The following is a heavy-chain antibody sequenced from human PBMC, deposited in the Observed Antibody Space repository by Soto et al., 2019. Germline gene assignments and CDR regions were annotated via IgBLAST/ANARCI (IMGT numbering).Heavy chain of an antibody. CDR1: GYTFSAYT. Sequence: QAQLVQSGAEMKKPGASVKVSCKATGYTFSAYTMNWVRQAPGQSLEWMGWINAGRGNTKYSQNFQGRVSSTRDTSASTVYMELTGLTSEDTAVYYCARDTETLGPRANDALDIWGQGTMVTVSS. D-gene: IGHD3-3*02. J-gene: IGHJ3*02. CDR3: ARDTETLGPRANDALDI. CDR2: INAGRGNT. V-gene: IGHV1-3*01.